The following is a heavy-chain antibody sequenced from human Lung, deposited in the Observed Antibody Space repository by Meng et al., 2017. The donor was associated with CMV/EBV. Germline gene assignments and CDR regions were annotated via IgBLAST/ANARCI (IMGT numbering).Heavy chain of an antibody. CDR3: ARPLYGDYEGGAFDI. CDR2: ITRRSDYI. CDR1: GFTFDSYG. Sequence: GGSLRLSCTASGFTFDSYGMNWVRQAPGKGLEWVSCITRRSDYIRYADSVKGRFTISRDNARNSLYLQMNSLRADDTAVYHCARPLYGDYEGGAFDIWGQGTMVTVSS. D-gene: IGHD4-17*01. V-gene: IGHV3-21*01. J-gene: IGHJ3*02.